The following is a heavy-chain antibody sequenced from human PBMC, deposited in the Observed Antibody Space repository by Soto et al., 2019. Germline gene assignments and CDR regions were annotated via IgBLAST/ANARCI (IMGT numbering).Heavy chain of an antibody. D-gene: IGHD4-17*01. CDR1: GFTFSSYA. J-gene: IGHJ4*02. Sequence: QVQLVESGGGVVQPGRSLRLSCAASGFTFSSYAMHWVRQAPGKGLEWVAVISYDGSNKYYADSVKGRFTISRDNSTNTLYLQMNSLRAEDTAVYYCARELGYGDSYGSFDYWGQGTLVTVSS. CDR3: ARELGYGDSYGSFDY. V-gene: IGHV3-30-3*01. CDR2: ISYDGSNK.